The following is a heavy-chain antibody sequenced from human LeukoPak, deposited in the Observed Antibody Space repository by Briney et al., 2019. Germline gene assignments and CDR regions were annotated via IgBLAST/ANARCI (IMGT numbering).Heavy chain of an antibody. D-gene: IGHD2-8*02. CDR2: ISYSGGT. V-gene: IGHV4-59*08. J-gene: IGHJ5*02. Sequence: SETLSLTCTVSGVSISNYYWNWIRQPPGKGLEWVGHISYSGGTKYNPSLQSRVTISIDTSKNQFSLNLSSVTAADTAVYYCARRVIMSATGVPDTWLDPWGQGILVTVSS. CDR3: ARRVIMSATGVPDTWLDP. CDR1: GVSISNYY.